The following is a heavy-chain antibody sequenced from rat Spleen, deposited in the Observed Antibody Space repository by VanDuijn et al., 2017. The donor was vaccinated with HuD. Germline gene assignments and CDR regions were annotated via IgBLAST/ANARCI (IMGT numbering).Heavy chain of an antibody. V-gene: IGHV5-20*01. D-gene: IGHD1-2*01. CDR3: TTDYYSSYIY. CDR1: GFSFSAFP. CDR2: ISYDGGST. Sequence: EVQLVESGGGLVQPGRSMKLSCAASGFSFSAFPMAWVRQAPKKGLEWVTYISYDGGSTYYRDSVKGRFTISRDNARSTLYLQMDSLRSEDTATYYCTTDYYSSYIYWGQGVMVTVSS. J-gene: IGHJ2*01.